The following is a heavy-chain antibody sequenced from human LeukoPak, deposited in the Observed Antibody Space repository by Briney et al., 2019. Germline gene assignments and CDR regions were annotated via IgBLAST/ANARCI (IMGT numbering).Heavy chain of an antibody. CDR3: ARGAYRSAWADS. CDR1: GDSISSGDYY. CDR2: IYYSGRT. J-gene: IGHJ4*02. D-gene: IGHD6-19*01. V-gene: IGHV4-31*03. Sequence: SETLSLTCNVSGDSISSGDYYWNWLRQQPGKGLEWIGYIYYSGRTYYNPSLRLRLTISVDTSNNLFSLRLTSVTAADTAVYYCARGAYRSAWADSRGQGTLVTVSS.